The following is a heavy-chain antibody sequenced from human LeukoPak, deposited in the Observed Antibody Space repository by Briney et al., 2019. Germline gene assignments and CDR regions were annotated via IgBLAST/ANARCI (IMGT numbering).Heavy chain of an antibody. D-gene: IGHD1-14*01. V-gene: IGHV3-48*04. CDR3: AKDLVSGRTNYYYMDV. CDR2: ISSSSSTI. Sequence: GGSLRLSCAASGFTFSSYSMNWVRQAPGKGLEWVSYISSSSSTIYYADSVKGRFTISRDNAKNSLYLQMNSLRAEDTAVYYCAKDLVSGRTNYYYMDVWGKGTTVTVSS. J-gene: IGHJ6*03. CDR1: GFTFSSYS.